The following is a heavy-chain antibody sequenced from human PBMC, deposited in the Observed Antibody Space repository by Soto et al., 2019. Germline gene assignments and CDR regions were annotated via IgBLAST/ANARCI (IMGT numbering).Heavy chain of an antibody. CDR3: XXXXXXXXXXX. CDR2: ISGSGDST. V-gene: IGHV3-23*01. Sequence: EVQLLESGGGLVQPGGSLRLSCAASGFTFSSYAMRWVRQAPVKGLEWVSAISGSGDSTYYADSVKGRFTISRDNXXXXXXXXXXXXXXXXXXXXXXXXXXXXXXXXXWGQGTLVTVSS. CDR1: GFTFSSYA. J-gene: IGHJ4*02.